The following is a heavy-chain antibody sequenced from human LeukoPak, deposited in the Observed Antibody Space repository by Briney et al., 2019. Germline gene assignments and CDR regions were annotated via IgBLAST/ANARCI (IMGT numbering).Heavy chain of an antibody. CDR2: MNEDGSEM. CDR3: ARGVYAFDV. V-gene: IGHV3-7*01. D-gene: IGHD6-6*01. J-gene: IGHJ3*01. Sequence: GGSLRLSCAASGFTFRGYWMTWVRQAPGTGLEWVTYMNEDGSEMYYVDSVKGRFTISRDNGKNSLYLQMNSLRADDTAVYYCARGVYAFDVWGQGTMVTVSS. CDR1: GFTFRGYW.